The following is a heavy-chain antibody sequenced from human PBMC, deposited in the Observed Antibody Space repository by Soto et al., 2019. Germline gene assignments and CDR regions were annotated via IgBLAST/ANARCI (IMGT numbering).Heavy chain of an antibody. D-gene: IGHD1-7*01. V-gene: IGHV3-23*01. Sequence: EVQLLEAGGGLVQPGGSLRLSCAASGFTFSSYAMNWVRQAPGKGLEWVSGLSVGGGNTYYADSVKGRFTICRDNSQATLYLQMNSLRAEDMAVYVCAKRAGGNCGPFDYWGQGNLVTVS. CDR3: AKRAGGNCGPFDY. CDR1: GFTFSSYA. J-gene: IGHJ4*02. CDR2: LSVGGGNT.